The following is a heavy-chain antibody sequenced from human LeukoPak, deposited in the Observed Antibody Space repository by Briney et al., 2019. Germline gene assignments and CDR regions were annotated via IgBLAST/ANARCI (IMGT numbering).Heavy chain of an antibody. CDR3: AKRPGPRAYYGMDV. V-gene: IGHV3-23*01. CDR1: GFTFSNYA. Sequence: GGSLRLSCAASGFTFSNYAMSWVRQAPGKGLEWVSAISGSGGSTYYADSVKGRFTISRDNSKNTLYLQMNSLRAEDTAVYYCAKRPGPRAYYGMDVWGQGTTVTVSS. J-gene: IGHJ6*02. CDR2: ISGSGGST. D-gene: IGHD1-1*01.